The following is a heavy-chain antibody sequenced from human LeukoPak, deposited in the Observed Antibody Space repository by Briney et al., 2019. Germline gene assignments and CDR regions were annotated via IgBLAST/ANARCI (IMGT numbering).Heavy chain of an antibody. J-gene: IGHJ3*02. CDR1: GFTFSSYA. Sequence: PGGSLRLSCAASGFTFSSYAMSWVRQAPGKGLEWVSGISGSGGSTYYADSVKGRFTISRDNSKNTLYLQMNSLRAEDTAVFYYAKGKHNRDAFDIWGLGTMVTVSS. CDR3: AKGKHNRDAFDI. CDR2: ISGSGGST. V-gene: IGHV3-23*01. D-gene: IGHD2-21*01.